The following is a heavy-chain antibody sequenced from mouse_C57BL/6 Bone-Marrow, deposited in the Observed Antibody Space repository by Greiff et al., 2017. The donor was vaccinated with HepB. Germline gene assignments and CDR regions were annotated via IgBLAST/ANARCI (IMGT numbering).Heavy chain of an antibody. J-gene: IGHJ3*01. CDR1: GYSFTDYN. D-gene: IGHD2-4*01. Sequence: VHVKQSGPELVKPGASVKISCKASGYSFTDYNMNWVKQSNGKSLEWIGVINPNYGTTSYNQKFKGKATLTVDQSSSTAYMQLNSLTSEDSAVYYCARSGDSYDYDRAWFAYWGQGTLVTVSA. V-gene: IGHV1-39*01. CDR3: ARSGDSYDYDRAWFAY. CDR2: INPNYGTT.